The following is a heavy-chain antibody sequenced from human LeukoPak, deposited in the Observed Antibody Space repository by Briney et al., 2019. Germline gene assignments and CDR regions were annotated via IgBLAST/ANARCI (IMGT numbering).Heavy chain of an antibody. J-gene: IGHJ4*02. CDR1: GASISNYY. CDR2: IHSSGGS. V-gene: IGHV4-4*09. Sequence: SETQSLTCTVSGASISNYYWSWIRQTPEKGLEWMGHIHSSGGSSYYPSLKSRLTLSIDTSRNQLSLKLPSVTAADTAVYFCARLGGYHDFWGQGALVTASS. D-gene: IGHD1-26*01. CDR3: ARLGGYHDF.